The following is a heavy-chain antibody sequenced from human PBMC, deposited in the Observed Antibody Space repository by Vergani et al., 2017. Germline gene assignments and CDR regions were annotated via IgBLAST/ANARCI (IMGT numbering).Heavy chain of an antibody. D-gene: IGHD3-10*01. V-gene: IGHV4-38-2*01. Sequence: QVQLQESGPGLVKPSETLSLTCAVSGFSIDNGYYWDWIRQPPGKGLEWIGSIYRTGRTHFNPSLKSRVTISVDTSKNQFSRKLIYVTAADTAVYYWARGLEGSGSYGRSGMVVWGQGSTVTVSS. CDR1: GFSIDNGYY. CDR2: IYRTGRT. J-gene: IGHJ6*02. CDR3: ARGLEGSGSYGRSGMVV.